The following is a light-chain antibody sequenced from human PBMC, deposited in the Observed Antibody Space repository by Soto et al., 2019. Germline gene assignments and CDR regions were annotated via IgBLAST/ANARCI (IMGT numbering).Light chain of an antibody. CDR1: QSLSDRDAGNTY. V-gene: IGKV2-40*01. Sequence: IVRTQTQLPLPSPPGEPPSISSRSIQSLSDRDAGNTYGAGYLQGPGQLPQLLSNTLSYRASGVPDRFSGSGSGTDVTLKISRVETEDVGVYYCMQRIDFPYTFGQGTKLEIK. J-gene: IGKJ2*01. CDR3: MQRIDFPYT. CDR2: TLS.